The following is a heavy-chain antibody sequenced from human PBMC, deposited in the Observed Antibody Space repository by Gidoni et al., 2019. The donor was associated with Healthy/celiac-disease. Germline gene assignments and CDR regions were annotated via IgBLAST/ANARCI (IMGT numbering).Heavy chain of an antibody. CDR2: ISGSGGST. V-gene: IGHV3-23*01. CDR1: GFTFSSYA. CDR3: AKDGITMIVVVMDAFDI. Sequence: EVQMLESGGGLVQPGGSLRLSCAASGFTFSSYAMSWVRQAPGKGLEGVSAISGSGGSTYYADSVKGRFTISRDNSKNTLYLQMNSLRAEDTAVYYCAKDGITMIVVVMDAFDIWGQGTMVTVSS. D-gene: IGHD3-22*01. J-gene: IGHJ3*02.